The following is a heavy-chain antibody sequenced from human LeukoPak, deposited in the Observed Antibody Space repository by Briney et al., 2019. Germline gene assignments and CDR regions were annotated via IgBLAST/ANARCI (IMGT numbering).Heavy chain of an antibody. CDR3: ARHGGGYDLYYFDY. D-gene: IGHD5-12*01. CDR2: FHSSGST. CDR1: GASINSSTYF. J-gene: IGHJ4*02. V-gene: IGHV4-39*01. Sequence: KASGTLSLTCAVSGASINSSTYFWGWVRQPPGKGLEWVGSFHSSGSTYYSPSLKSRVTISVDTSKNQFSLKVRSVTAADTAVYYCARHGGGYDLYYFDYWGQGTLVPVFS.